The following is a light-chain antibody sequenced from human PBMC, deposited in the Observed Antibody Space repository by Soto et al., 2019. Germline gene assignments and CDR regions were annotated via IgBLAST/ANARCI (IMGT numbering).Light chain of an antibody. CDR1: QSVSSY. Sequence: EIVLTQSPATLSLSPGEGATLSCRASQSVSSYLAWYQQKPGQAPRLLIYDASSRATGIPARFSGSGSGTEFTLTISSLQSEDFAVYYCQQYNNWPPYTFGQGTKVDIK. V-gene: IGKV3-15*01. J-gene: IGKJ2*01. CDR2: DAS. CDR3: QQYNNWPPYT.